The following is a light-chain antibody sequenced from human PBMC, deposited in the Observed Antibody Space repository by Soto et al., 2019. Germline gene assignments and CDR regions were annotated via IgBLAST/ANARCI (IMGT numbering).Light chain of an antibody. CDR1: QDIRNY. V-gene: IGKV1-33*01. CDR2: EVS. CDR3: QHYDNLPPT. Sequence: DIQMTQFPSSLSASVGDRVTITCQASQDIRNYLNWYQQKPGKAPKLLIYEVSHLETGVPSRFSGSGSGTHFSFTNSSLQPEDIATYYCQHYDNLPPTFGGGTKVEIK. J-gene: IGKJ4*01.